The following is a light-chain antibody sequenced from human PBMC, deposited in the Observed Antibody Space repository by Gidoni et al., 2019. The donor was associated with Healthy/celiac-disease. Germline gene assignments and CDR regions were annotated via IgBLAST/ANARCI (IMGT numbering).Light chain of an antibody. CDR3: QVWDSSSDHPGV. V-gene: IGLV3-21*04. J-gene: IGLJ3*02. CDR1: NIGSNS. Sequence: SYVLTQPPSVSVAPGKTARITSGGNNIGSNSVHWYQQKPGQAPVLVIYYESDRPSGIPERFSGSNSGNTATLTISRVEAGDEADYYCQVWDSSSDHPGVFGGGTKLTVL. CDR2: YES.